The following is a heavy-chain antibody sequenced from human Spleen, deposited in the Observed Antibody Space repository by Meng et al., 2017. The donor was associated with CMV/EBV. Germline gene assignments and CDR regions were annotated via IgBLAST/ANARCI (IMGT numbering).Heavy chain of an antibody. J-gene: IGHJ4*02. Sequence: SGFTSGIYAMTWVRQGPGKGLEWVSSISGSGRNTYYADSVKGRFTISRDNSQNTLYLQMISLRVEDTGLYYCAKDAFGSSSYYYDYWGPGALVTVSS. CDR1: GFTSGIYA. CDR3: AKDAFGSSSYYYDY. CDR2: ISGSGRNT. D-gene: IGHD6-13*01. V-gene: IGHV3-23*01.